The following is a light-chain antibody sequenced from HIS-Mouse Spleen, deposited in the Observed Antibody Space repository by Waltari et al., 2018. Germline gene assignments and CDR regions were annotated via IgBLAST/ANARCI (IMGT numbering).Light chain of an antibody. J-gene: IGLJ2*01. CDR3: YSTDSSGNHRV. Sequence: SYELTQPPSAPVSPGQTARNTCSGVAVPKNYSYWYQQKSGQAPVVVIHEDSKRPSGIPERFSGSSSGTMATLTISGAQVEDEADYYCYSTDSSGNHRVFGGGTKLTVL. V-gene: IGLV3-10*01. CDR1: AVPKNY. CDR2: EDS.